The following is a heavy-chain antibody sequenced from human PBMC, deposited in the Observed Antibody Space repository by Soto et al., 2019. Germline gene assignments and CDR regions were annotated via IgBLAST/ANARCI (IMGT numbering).Heavy chain of an antibody. Sequence: EVQLLESGGGLVQPGGSLRLSCAASGFTFSSYAMSWVRQAPGKGLEWVSAISGSGGSTYYADSVKGRFTISRDNSKNTLYLQMNSLRAEDTAVYYCAKQPVDETEEYYDFWSGYFCGFDYWGQGTLVTVSS. J-gene: IGHJ4*02. D-gene: IGHD3-3*01. CDR1: GFTFSSYA. V-gene: IGHV3-23*01. CDR3: AKQPVDETEEYYDFWSGYFCGFDY. CDR2: ISGSGGST.